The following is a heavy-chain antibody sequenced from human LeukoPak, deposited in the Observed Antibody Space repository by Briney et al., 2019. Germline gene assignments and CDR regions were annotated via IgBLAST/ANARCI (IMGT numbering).Heavy chain of an antibody. CDR3: ARHYGP. CDR2: IYSSGST. Sequence: NSGGSLRLSCAGSGFTFKDYYLNWIRQPPGKGLEWIGSIYSSGSTYYNPSLKSRVTISVDTSKNQFSLKLTSVTAADTAVYYCARHYGPWGQGTLVTVSS. CDR1: GFTFKDYY. J-gene: IGHJ5*02. V-gene: IGHV4-39*01. D-gene: IGHD4-17*01.